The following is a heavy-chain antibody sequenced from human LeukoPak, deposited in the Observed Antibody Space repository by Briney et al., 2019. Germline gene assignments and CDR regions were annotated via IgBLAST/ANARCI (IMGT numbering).Heavy chain of an antibody. CDR3: ARGDYGDYDFDY. J-gene: IGHJ4*02. CDR2: IYYSGST. Sequence: SETLSLTCTGSGGSISSVGYYWSWIRQHPGKGLEWIGYIYYSGSTYYNPSLKSRVTISVDTSENQFSLRLSSVTAADTAVYYCARGDYGDYDFDYWGQGILVTVSS. CDR1: GGSISSVGYY. V-gene: IGHV4-31*03. D-gene: IGHD4-17*01.